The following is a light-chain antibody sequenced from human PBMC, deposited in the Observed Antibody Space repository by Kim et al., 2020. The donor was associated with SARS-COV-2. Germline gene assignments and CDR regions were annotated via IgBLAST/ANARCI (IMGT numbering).Light chain of an antibody. V-gene: IGKV3-15*01. CDR3: QHYNDWPGT. CDR2: GAY. CDR1: QSVSNY. Sequence: SVSPGESASLSCKPSQSVSNYGAGYQMKPGQAPRVIIFGAYMRASGIPARFSGSGSGTDFTLSISSLQSEDSAFYYCQHYNDWPGTFGQGTKLEI. J-gene: IGKJ2*01.